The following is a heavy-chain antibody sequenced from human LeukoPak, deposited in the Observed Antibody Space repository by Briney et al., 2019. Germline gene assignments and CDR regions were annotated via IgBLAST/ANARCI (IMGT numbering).Heavy chain of an antibody. Sequence: GGSLTLFCAASGFTFSSYAMIWVRQAPGKGLEWVSVIYSGGSSDYADPVKGRFTISRDNSKNTLYLQMNSLRVEDTAVYYCARSSHYDILTGYSEEDAFDIWGQGTMVTVSS. J-gene: IGHJ3*02. D-gene: IGHD3-9*01. V-gene: IGHV3-53*01. CDR2: IYSGGSS. CDR3: ARSSHYDILTGYSEEDAFDI. CDR1: GFTFSSYA.